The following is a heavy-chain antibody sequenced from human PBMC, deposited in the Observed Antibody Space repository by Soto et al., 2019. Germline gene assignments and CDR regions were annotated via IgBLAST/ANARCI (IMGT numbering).Heavy chain of an antibody. CDR1: GFSFSTSGVG. Sequence: GSGPTLVNPTQTLTLTCSFSGFSFSTSGVGVGWVRQPPGKALEWLALIYWSGDEHYRPSLKSRLTISKDTSKNQVVLIITNMDPVDTATYYCARGLATLPVFAFDVWGQGTTVTVSS. CDR2: IYWSGDE. D-gene: IGHD6-6*01. CDR3: ARGLATLPVFAFDV. J-gene: IGHJ3*01. V-gene: IGHV2-5*01.